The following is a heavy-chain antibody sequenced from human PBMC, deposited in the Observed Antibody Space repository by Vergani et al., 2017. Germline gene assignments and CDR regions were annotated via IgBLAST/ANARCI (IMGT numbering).Heavy chain of an antibody. CDR1: GGSISSYY. V-gene: IGHV4-39*01. J-gene: IGHJ4*02. Sequence: QVQLQESGPGLVKPSETLSLTCTVSGGSISSYYWGWIRQPPGKGLEWIGSVYYSGSTYCKPSLKSRVTISVDTSKNQFSLKLSSVTAADTAVYNCARQSNRGFYYDSRHYGVIDYWGQGTLVTVSS. CDR2: VYYSGST. CDR3: ARQSNRGFYYDSRHYGVIDY. D-gene: IGHD3-22*01.